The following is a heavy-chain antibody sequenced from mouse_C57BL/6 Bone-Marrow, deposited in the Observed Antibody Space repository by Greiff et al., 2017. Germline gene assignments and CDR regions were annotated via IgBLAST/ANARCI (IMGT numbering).Heavy chain of an antibody. CDR2: IWSGGST. Sequence: QVQLKQSGPGLVQPSQSLSITCTVSGFSLTSYGVHWVRQSPGKGLEWLGVIWSGGSTDYNAAFISRLSISKDNSKSQVFFKMNSLQADDTDIYYCARKGWLLRENTMDYWGQGTSVTVSS. V-gene: IGHV2-2*01. CDR3: ARKGWLLRENTMDY. CDR1: GFSLTSYG. D-gene: IGHD2-3*01. J-gene: IGHJ4*01.